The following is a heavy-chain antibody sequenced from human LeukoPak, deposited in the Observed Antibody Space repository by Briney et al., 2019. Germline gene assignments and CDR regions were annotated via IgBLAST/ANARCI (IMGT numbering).Heavy chain of an antibody. CDR1: GFRFNTFW. D-gene: IGHD3-22*01. V-gene: IGHV3-23*01. J-gene: IGHJ4*02. CDR2: ISGSGGST. Sequence: GGSLRLSCAASGFRFNTFWMSWVRQAPGKGLEWVSAISGSGGSTYYADSVKGRFTIPRDNSKNTLYLQMNSLRAEDTAVYYCAKLLYYYDSSQPYWGQGTLVTVSS. CDR3: AKLLYYYDSSQPY.